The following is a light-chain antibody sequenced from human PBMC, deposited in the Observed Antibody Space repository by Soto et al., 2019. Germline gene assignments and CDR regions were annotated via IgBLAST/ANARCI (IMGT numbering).Light chain of an antibody. J-gene: IGKJ3*01. CDR2: GAS. CDR1: QSVSSSY. Sequence: EIVLTQSPGTLSLSPGERATLSCRASQSVSSSYLAWYQQKPGQAPRLLIYGASSRATSIPDRFSGSGSGTDFTLTISRLEPEDFAVYYCQQYGSSPPWFTFGPGTKVDIK. V-gene: IGKV3-20*01. CDR3: QQYGSSPPWFT.